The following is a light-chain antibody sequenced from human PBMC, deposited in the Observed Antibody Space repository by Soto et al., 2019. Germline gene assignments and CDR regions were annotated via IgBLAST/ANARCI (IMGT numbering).Light chain of an antibody. CDR1: QNIRSN. CDR3: QQYNNWPPFT. Sequence: EILMTQSPSTLSVSPGDLDILSCSASQNIRSNLAWYQQKPGQAPRLLIYETSTRAPGIPARFSGSGSGTEFTLTISSLQSEDFAVYHCQQYNNWPPFTFGPGTEVDIK. J-gene: IGKJ3*01. CDR2: ETS. V-gene: IGKV3-15*01.